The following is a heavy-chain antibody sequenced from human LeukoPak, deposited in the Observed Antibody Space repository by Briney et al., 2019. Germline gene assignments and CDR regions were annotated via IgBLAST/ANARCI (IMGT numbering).Heavy chain of an antibody. V-gene: IGHV3-23*01. Sequence: GGSLRLSCAAPGFTFSTYAMSWVRQAPGKGLEWVSTISGSGANTYYADSVRGRFTISRDNSKNTLYLHMNSLRAEDTAVYYCAKERVGYTNPYYLDYWGQGTLVTVSS. CDR2: ISGSGANT. D-gene: IGHD3-16*02. J-gene: IGHJ4*02. CDR3: AKERVGYTNPYYLDY. CDR1: GFTFSTYA.